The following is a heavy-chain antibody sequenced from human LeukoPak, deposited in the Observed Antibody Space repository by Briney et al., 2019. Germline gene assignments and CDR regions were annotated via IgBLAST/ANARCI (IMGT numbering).Heavy chain of an antibody. Sequence: GESLKISCKGSGSIFTSYWIGWVRQLPGKGLEWRGIIFPGDSDTSYSPSFQGQVTIAADKSITTAYLQWSSLTASDTAMYYCARRLDYGDYDYWGQGTLVTVS. V-gene: IGHV5-51*01. J-gene: IGHJ4*02. CDR2: IFPGDSDT. CDR1: GSIFTSYW. D-gene: IGHD4-17*01. CDR3: ARRLDYGDYDY.